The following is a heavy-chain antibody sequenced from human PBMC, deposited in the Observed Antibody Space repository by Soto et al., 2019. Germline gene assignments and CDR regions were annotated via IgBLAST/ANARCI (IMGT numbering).Heavy chain of an antibody. Sequence: QVQLQQWGAGLLKPSETLSLTCAVYGGSFSGYYWSWIRQPPGKGLEWIGEINHSGSTNYNPSLKSRVTISVDTSKNQFSLKLSSVTAADTAVYYCARPMVRGVTYYFDYWGQGTLVTVSS. D-gene: IGHD3-10*01. CDR1: GGSFSGYY. V-gene: IGHV4-34*01. CDR2: INHSGST. J-gene: IGHJ4*02. CDR3: ARPMVRGVTYYFDY.